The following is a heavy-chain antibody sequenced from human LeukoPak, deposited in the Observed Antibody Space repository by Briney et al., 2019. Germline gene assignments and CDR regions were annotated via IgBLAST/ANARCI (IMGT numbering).Heavy chain of an antibody. CDR1: GFTFSSYA. D-gene: IGHD3-10*01. V-gene: IGHV3-30-3*01. J-gene: IGHJ4*02. CDR2: ISYDGSNK. Sequence: GGSLRLSCAASGFTFSSYAMHWVRQAPGKGLEWVAVISYDGSNKYYADSVKGRFTISRDNSKNTLYLQMNSLRAEDTAVYYCARDRAYGSGCYLDYWGQGTLVTVSS. CDR3: ARDRAYGSGCYLDY.